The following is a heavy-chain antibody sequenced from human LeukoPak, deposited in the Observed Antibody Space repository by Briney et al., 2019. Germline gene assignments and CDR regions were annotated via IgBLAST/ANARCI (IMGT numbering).Heavy chain of an antibody. V-gene: IGHV1-69*13. CDR3: ARLGSGYDPGDF. J-gene: IGHJ4*02. Sequence: ASVKVSCKASGGTFSTLDISWVRQAPGHGLEWMGGIIPLFGPANYAQKFQDRVTIIADESTTTAYMELSSLRSEDAAVYYCARLGSGYDPGDFWGQGTLVTVST. D-gene: IGHD5-12*01. CDR2: IIPLFGPA. CDR1: GGTFSTLD.